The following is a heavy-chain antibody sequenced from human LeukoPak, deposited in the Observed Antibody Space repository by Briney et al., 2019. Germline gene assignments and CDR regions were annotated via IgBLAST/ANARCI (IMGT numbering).Heavy chain of an antibody. CDR1: GGSYSSYY. V-gene: IGHV4-59*08. D-gene: IGHD2-21*02. Sequence: SETLSLTCTVSGGSYSSYYWSLIRQPAGKGLEWIGYISYSGSTNYNPSLKSRATISIDRSKKQFSLRLTSVAAPDTAIYYCARADVYGGDPFDAFDIWGQGTMVDVSS. CDR3: ARADVYGGDPFDAFDI. CDR2: ISYSGST. J-gene: IGHJ3*02.